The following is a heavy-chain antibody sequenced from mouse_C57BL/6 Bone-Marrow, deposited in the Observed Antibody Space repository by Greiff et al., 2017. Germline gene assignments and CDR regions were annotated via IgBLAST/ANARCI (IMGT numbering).Heavy chain of an antibody. D-gene: IGHD2-4*01. V-gene: IGHV1-78*01. CDR3: AREIYYDYDWTWFAY. CDR1: GYTFTDHT. Sequence: QVQLQQSDAELVKPGASVKISCKVSGYTFTDHTIHWMKQRPEQGLEWIGYIYPRDGSTKYNEKFKGKATLTADKSSSTAYMQLNSLTSEDSAVXFCAREIYYDYDWTWFAYWGQGTLVTVSA. CDR2: IYPRDGST. J-gene: IGHJ3*01.